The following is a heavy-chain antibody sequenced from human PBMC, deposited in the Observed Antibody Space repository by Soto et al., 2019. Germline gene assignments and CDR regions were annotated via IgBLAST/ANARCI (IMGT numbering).Heavy chain of an antibody. CDR2: ISYSGST. D-gene: IGHD2-8*02. CDR3: ARASLVGRTSPNANWFDP. V-gene: IGHV4-31*03. J-gene: IGHJ5*02. Sequence: QVQLQESGPGLVKPSQTLSLTCTVSGGSISSGSYSWNWIRQHPGKGLEWIGYISYSGSTYYNPSLKSRLTVSVDPSENHFSLMLSSVTAADTAMYYCARASLVGRTSPNANWFDPWGQGTLVTVSS. CDR1: GGSISSGSYS.